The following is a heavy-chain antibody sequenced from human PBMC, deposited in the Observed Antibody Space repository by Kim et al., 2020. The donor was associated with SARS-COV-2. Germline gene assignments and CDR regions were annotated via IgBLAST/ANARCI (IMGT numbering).Heavy chain of an antibody. CDR3: AREYPATCYFDY. V-gene: IGHV1-46*01. CDR2: T. J-gene: IGHJ4*02. Sequence: TNTAQGLHGRVSMTRDTSTSTVYVELSSLTPEDTAIYYCAREYPATCYFDYWGQGTLISVSS.